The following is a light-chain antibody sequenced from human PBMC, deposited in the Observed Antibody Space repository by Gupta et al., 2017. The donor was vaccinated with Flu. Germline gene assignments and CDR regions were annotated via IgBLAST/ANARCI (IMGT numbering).Light chain of an antibody. V-gene: IGLV3-9*01. J-gene: IGLJ1*01. CDR2: RDN. Sequence: SYELTQPLSVSVALGQTARLTCGGNNIGSKNVHWYQQKPGQAPVLVIYRDNNRPSGIPERFSGSNSGTTATLTISRAQAGDEADYYCQVWDSSTAFYVFGTGTKVTVL. CDR1: NIGSKN. CDR3: QVWDSSTAFYV.